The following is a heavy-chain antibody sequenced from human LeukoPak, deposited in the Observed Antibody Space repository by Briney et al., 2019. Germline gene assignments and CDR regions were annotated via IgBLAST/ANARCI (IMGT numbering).Heavy chain of an antibody. J-gene: IGHJ3*02. V-gene: IGHV1-3*01. D-gene: IGHD1-26*01. CDR3: VRDGYSYGRKDAFDI. CDR1: GYTFANYA. CDR2: INVVNGDT. Sequence: ASVKVSCKASGYTFANYAIHWVRQAPGQRLEWMGWINVVNGDTKYSQKFRGRVTIIRDTSASTAYMELSSLRSEDTAVYYCVRDGYSYGRKDAFDIWGQGTMVTVSS.